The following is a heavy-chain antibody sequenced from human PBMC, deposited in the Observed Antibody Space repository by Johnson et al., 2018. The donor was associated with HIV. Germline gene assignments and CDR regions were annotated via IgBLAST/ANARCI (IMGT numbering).Heavy chain of an antibody. Sequence: QVQLVESGGGLVKPGGSLRLSCAASGITFSDYYMSWIRQAPGKGLEWVSYISTSGSTIYYADSVKGRFIISRDNAKNSLYLQLNSLRAEDTAVYYCARRAIRDAFDIWGQGTMVTVSS. CDR3: ARRAIRDAFDI. J-gene: IGHJ3*02. CDR1: GITFSDYY. CDR2: ISTSGSTI. V-gene: IGHV3-11*04.